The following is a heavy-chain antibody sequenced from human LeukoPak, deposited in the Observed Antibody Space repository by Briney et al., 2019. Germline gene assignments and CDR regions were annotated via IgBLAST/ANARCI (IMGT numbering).Heavy chain of an antibody. CDR1: GFTFSSYA. CDR3: AKGQGYDSSALLRALDY. D-gene: IGHD3-22*01. CDR2: ISYDGSNK. Sequence: PGGSLRLSCAASGFTFSSYAMHWVRQAPGKGLEWVAVISYDGSNKYYADSVKGRFTISRDNSKNTLYLQMNSLRAEDTAVYYCAKGQGYDSSALLRALDYWGQGTLVTVSS. V-gene: IGHV3-30-3*01. J-gene: IGHJ4*02.